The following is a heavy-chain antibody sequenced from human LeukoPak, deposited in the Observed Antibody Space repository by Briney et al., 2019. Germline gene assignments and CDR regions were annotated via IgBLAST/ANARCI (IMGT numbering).Heavy chain of an antibody. V-gene: IGHV1-2*02. Sequence: ASVKVSCKVSGYTLTELSMHWVRQAPGKGLEWMGWINPNSGGTNYAQKFQGRVTMTRGTSISTAYMELSRLRSDDTAVYYCARDPFEYSYGSGDYWGQGTLVTVSS. D-gene: IGHD5-18*01. CDR3: ARDPFEYSYGSGDY. J-gene: IGHJ4*02. CDR1: GYTLTELS. CDR2: INPNSGGT.